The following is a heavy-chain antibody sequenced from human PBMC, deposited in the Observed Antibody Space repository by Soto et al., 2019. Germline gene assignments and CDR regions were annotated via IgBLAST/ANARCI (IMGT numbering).Heavy chain of an antibody. CDR1: GYSFTSYW. CDR2: IYPGDSDT. V-gene: IGHV5-51*01. D-gene: IGHD4-17*01. J-gene: IGHJ4*02. Sequence: HGESLKISCKGSGYSFTSYWIGWVRQMPGKGLEWMGIIYPGDSDTRYSPSFQGQVTISADKSISTAYLQWSSLKASDTAMYYCARSPSLPSANDYGDYSDYWGQGTLVTVPQ. CDR3: ARSPSLPSANDYGDYSDY.